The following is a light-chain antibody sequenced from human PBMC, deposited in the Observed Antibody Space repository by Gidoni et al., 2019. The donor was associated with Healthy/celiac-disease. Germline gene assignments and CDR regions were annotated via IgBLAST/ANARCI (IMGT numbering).Light chain of an antibody. J-gene: IGKJ3*01. CDR2: GAS. CDR3: QQYNNWPPIT. CDR1: QRVSSN. Sequence: ELVMTQSPATLSVSPGERATLSCRASQRVSSNLAWYQQKPGQAPRLLIYGASTRATGIPARFSGSGSGTEFTLTISSLQSEDFAVYYCQQYNNWPPITFGPGTKVDIK. V-gene: IGKV3-15*01.